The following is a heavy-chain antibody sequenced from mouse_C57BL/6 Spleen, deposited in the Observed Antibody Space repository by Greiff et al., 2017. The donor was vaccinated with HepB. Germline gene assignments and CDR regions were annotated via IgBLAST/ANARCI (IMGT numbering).Heavy chain of an antibody. CDR2: INPSNGGT. Sequence: VQLQQPGTELVKPGASVKLSCKASGYTFTSYWMHWVKQRPGQGLEWIGNINPSNGGTNYNEKFKSKATLTVDKSSSTAYMQLSSLTSEDSAVYYCARLGTTVLRAMDYWGQGTSVTVSS. CDR3: ARLGTTVLRAMDY. CDR1: GYTFTSYW. V-gene: IGHV1-53*01. D-gene: IGHD1-1*01. J-gene: IGHJ4*01.